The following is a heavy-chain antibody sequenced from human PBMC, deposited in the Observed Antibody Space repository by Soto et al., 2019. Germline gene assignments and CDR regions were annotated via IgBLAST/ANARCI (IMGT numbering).Heavy chain of an antibody. CDR1: GDSISRGAYY. V-gene: IGHV4-31*03. D-gene: IGHD2-21*01. Sequence: PSETLSLTHTVSGDSISRGAYYWTWIRQHPVKGLEWIGYISNSGRTYYNPSLKSRLTISLDSSKNQFSLKLSSVTAADTAVYYCAASCVACGGFNYYGMDVWGQGTTVTVSS. J-gene: IGHJ6*02. CDR3: AASCVACGGFNYYGMDV. CDR2: ISNSGRT.